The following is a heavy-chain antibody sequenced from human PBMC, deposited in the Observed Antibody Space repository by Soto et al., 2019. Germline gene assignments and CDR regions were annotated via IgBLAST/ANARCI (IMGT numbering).Heavy chain of an antibody. J-gene: IGHJ5*02. CDR2: ISYDGSNK. Sequence: GRSLRLSRAASGFTFSSYAMHWVRQAPGKGLEWVAVISYDGSNKYYADSVKGRFTISRDNSKNTLYLQMNSLRAEDTAVYYCARDTLTMTTVTNNWFDPWGQGTLVTVSS. CDR3: ARDTLTMTTVTNNWFDP. CDR1: GFTFSSYA. D-gene: IGHD4-4*01. V-gene: IGHV3-30-3*01.